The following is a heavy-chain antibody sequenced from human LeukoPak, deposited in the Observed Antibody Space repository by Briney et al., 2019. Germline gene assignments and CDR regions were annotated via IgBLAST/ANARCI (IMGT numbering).Heavy chain of an antibody. V-gene: IGHV3-23*01. Sequence: GGSLRLSCAASGFTFSSYAMSWVRQAPGKGLEWVSGISGSGGRRNYADSVKGRFTISRDNPKNTLYLQMNSLRAEDTAVYYCAKDMGDYGDYDYYGMDVWGQGTRSPSP. CDR1: GFTFSSYA. CDR2: ISGSGGRR. D-gene: IGHD4-17*01. CDR3: AKDMGDYGDYDYYGMDV. J-gene: IGHJ6*02.